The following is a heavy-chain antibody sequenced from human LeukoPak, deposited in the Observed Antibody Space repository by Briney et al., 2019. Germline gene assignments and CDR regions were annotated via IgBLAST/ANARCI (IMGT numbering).Heavy chain of an antibody. J-gene: IGHJ6*02. V-gene: IGHV1-18*01. CDR3: ARVPIAAAGAYYYYGMDV. D-gene: IGHD6-13*01. CDR2: ISAYNGNT. CDR1: GYTFTSYG. Sequence: GASVKVSCKASGYTFTSYGISWVRQAPGQGLEWMGWISAYNGNTNYAQKLQGRVTMTTDTSTSTAYMELRSLRSDDTAVYYCARVPIAAAGAYYYYGMDVWGQGTTVTVSS.